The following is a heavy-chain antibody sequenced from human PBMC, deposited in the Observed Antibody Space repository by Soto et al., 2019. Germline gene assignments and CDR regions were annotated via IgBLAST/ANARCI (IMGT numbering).Heavy chain of an antibody. CDR1: GFFVNTNY. D-gene: IGHD3-16*01. Sequence: EVQLVESGGGLVQPGGSLRLSCAASGFFVNTNYMSWVRQAPGKGLEWVSVIYGNDATYYADSVKGRFTISRHNSKNTLYLQMNSLRTEDTAVYYCVRAPFSMITGDFWGQGTLVTVSS. J-gene: IGHJ4*02. CDR2: IYGNDAT. CDR3: VRAPFSMITGDF. V-gene: IGHV3-53*04.